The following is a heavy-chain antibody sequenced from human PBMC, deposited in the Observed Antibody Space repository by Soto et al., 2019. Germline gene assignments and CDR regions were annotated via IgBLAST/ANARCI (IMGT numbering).Heavy chain of an antibody. CDR3: ARDRVESGYPEYFQH. Sequence: PVGSRRLACAVSELSVSRNYMNWVRQAPGKGLEWVSVIYSGGSTYYADSVKGRFTISRDNSKNTLYLQMNSLRAEDTAVYYCARDRVESGYPEYFQHWRQGTLVTVSS. D-gene: IGHD3-22*01. CDR1: ELSVSRNY. J-gene: IGHJ1*01. V-gene: IGHV3-53*01. CDR2: IYSGGST.